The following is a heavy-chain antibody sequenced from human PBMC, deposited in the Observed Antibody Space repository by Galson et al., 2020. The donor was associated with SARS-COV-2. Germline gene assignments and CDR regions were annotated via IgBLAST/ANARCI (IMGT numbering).Heavy chain of an antibody. CDR2: IGGSDNTI. CDR3: ARCSTSAYNCFDP. Sequence: GESLKISCVASGFTFSSYSMNWVRQAPGKGLEWLSYIGGSDNTIQYADSVTGRFTISRDNAKNSLFLQMNSLRDEDTAVYYCARCSTSAYNCFDPWGQGTLVAVSS. V-gene: IGHV3-48*02. D-gene: IGHD2-2*01. CDR1: GFTFSSYS. J-gene: IGHJ5*02.